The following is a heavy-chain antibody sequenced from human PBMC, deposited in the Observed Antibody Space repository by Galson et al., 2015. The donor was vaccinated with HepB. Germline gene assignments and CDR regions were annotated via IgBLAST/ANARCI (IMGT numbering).Heavy chain of an antibody. CDR3: VFGYFFDY. CDR1: GFIFSNYA. D-gene: IGHD3-16*01. V-gene: IGHV3-23*01. Sequence: SLRLSCAASGFIFSNYAMSWVRQAPGKGLEWVSTVSNDGGTTYYTDSVKGRFTISRDNSKNTLSLQMNSLRAEDTAVYYCVFGYFFDYWGQEPWSPSPQ. CDR2: VSNDGGTT. J-gene: IGHJ4*01.